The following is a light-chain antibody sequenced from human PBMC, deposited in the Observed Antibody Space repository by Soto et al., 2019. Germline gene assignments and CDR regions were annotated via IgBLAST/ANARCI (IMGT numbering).Light chain of an antibody. Sequence: EIVSAQSAVTLSCGPVGRAALSCRASQTVLSNLAWYQQKPGQAPRLLIYGASTRATGIPARFSGSGSGTEFTLTISSLQSEDFEVYYCQQYNNWPITFGQGTKVDIK. J-gene: IGKJ1*01. CDR1: QTVLSN. CDR2: GAS. CDR3: QQYNNWPIT. V-gene: IGKV3-15*01.